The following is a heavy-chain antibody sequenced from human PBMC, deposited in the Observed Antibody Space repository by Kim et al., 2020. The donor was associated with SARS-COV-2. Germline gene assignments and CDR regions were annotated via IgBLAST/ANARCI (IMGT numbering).Heavy chain of an antibody. CDR2: IIPIFGTA. CDR1: GGTFSSYA. J-gene: IGHJ4*02. Sequence: SVKVSCKASGGTFSSYAISWVRQAPGQGLEWMGGIIPIFGTANYAQKFQGRVTITADESTSTAYMELSSLRSEDTAVYYCARDRRLTTVVTQYYFDYWGQGTLGTVSS. CDR3: ARDRRLTTVVTQYYFDY. D-gene: IGHD4-17*01. V-gene: IGHV1-69*13.